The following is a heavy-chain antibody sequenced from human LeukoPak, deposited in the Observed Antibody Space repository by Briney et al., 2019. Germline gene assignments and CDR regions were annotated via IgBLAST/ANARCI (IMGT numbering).Heavy chain of an antibody. Sequence: GGSLRLSCAASGFTFSSYAMHWVRQAPGKGLGYVSAISSNGGSTYYANSVKGRLTISRDNSKNTLYLQMGSPRAEDMAVYYCARDQGSSSPEYYFDYWGQGTLVTVSS. J-gene: IGHJ4*02. D-gene: IGHD6-6*01. V-gene: IGHV3-64*01. CDR2: ISSNGGST. CDR1: GFTFSSYA. CDR3: ARDQGSSSPEYYFDY.